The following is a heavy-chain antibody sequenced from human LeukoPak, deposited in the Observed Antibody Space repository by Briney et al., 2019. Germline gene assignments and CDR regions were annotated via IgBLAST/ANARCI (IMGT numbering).Heavy chain of an antibody. V-gene: IGHV3-30*01. CDR2: ISSDVNDI. J-gene: IGHJ4*02. D-gene: IGHD3-22*01. CDR3: ARGDYFDSSAYYSLDY. CDR1: GFTFSSYA. Sequence: GGSLRLSCAASGFTFSSYAMHWVRQGPGKGRQWVAIISSDVNDIYYADSVRGGFSISRDNSKNTLYLQMNSLRAEDTAVYYCARGDYFDSSAYYSLDYWGQGTLVTVSS.